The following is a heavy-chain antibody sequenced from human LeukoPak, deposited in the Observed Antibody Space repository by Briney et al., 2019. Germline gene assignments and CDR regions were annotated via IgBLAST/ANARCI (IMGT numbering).Heavy chain of an antibody. Sequence: SETPSLTCAVYGGSFSGYYWSWIRQPPGKGLEWIGEINHSGSTNYNPSLKSRVTISVDTSKNQFSLKLSSVTAADTAVYYCARGAFFRSTVTTLRYYYYGMDVWGQGTTVTVSS. D-gene: IGHD4-17*01. CDR3: ARGAFFRSTVTTLRYYYYGMDV. CDR1: GGSFSGYY. J-gene: IGHJ6*02. CDR2: INHSGST. V-gene: IGHV4-34*01.